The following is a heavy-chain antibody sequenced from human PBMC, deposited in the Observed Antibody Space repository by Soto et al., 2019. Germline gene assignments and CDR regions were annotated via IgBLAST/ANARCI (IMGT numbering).Heavy chain of an antibody. Sequence: EVQLVESGGGLVQPGGSLRLSCAASGFTFSSYSMNWVRQAPGKGLEWVSYISSSSSTIYYADSVKGRFTISRDNAKNSLYLQMNSLRDEDTAVYYCAREVRIAAADGYYYYGMDVWGQGTTVTVSS. CDR2: ISSSSSTI. CDR1: GFTFSSYS. CDR3: AREVRIAAADGYYYYGMDV. J-gene: IGHJ6*02. V-gene: IGHV3-48*02. D-gene: IGHD6-13*01.